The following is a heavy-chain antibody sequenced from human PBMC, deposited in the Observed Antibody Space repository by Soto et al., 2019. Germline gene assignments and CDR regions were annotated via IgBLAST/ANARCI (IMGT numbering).Heavy chain of an antibody. CDR1: GGSISSGDYW. J-gene: IGHJ2*01. CDR3: ARQVGGDKWDLDV. V-gene: IGHV4-39*01. D-gene: IGHD1-26*01. Sequence: QLQLQESGPGLVKPSETLSLTCTVSGGSISSGDYWWAWIRQLPGKELEWIGIGSVYSDGTTHSNPDLKSRVIVSRDTPNNQFSLEGNSVTAADTAPYYCARQVGGDKWDLDVWGRGTLVTVSS. CDR2: VYSDGTT.